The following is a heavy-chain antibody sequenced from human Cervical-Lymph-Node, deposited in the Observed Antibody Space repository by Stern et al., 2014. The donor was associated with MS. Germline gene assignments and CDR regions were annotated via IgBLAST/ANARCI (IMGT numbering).Heavy chain of an antibody. CDR1: GFTFSSYG. V-gene: IGHV3-33*01. CDR3: ARDLRPDYDISYYFDY. CDR2: IWYDGSNK. Sequence: QVQLVQSGGGVVQPGRSLRLSCAASGFTFSSYGMHWVRQAPGKGLEWVAVIWYDGSNKYYADSVKGRFTISRDNSKNTLYLQMNSLRAEDTAVYYCARDLRPDYDISYYFDYWGQGTLVTVSS. J-gene: IGHJ4*02. D-gene: IGHD3-9*01.